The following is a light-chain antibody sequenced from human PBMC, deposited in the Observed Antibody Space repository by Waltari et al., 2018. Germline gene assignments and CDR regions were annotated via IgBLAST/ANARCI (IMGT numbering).Light chain of an antibody. J-gene: IGKJ2*01. CDR3: HQSNILPRT. V-gene: IGKV6-21*02. Sequence: EIVLTQSPDFQSVTPKEKVTITFRASQSIGGSLHWYQQKPDQSPRLLVKYASQSISGVPSRFSGSGYGTDFTLTINSLETEDAATYYCHQSNILPRTFGRGTKLEIK. CDR2: YAS. CDR1: QSIGGS.